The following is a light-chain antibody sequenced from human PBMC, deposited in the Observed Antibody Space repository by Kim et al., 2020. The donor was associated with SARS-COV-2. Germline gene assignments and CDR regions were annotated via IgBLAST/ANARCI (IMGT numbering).Light chain of an antibody. CDR2: DGS. Sequence: LSPGQTATLSCGASQSVSTYLAWYQQKPGQAPRLLIYDGSTRATGIPARFSGSGSGTDFTLTISSREPEDVAVYYCQQRYKWPPETFGQGTKLEI. CDR1: QSVSTY. J-gene: IGKJ2*01. V-gene: IGKV3-11*01. CDR3: QQRYKWPPET.